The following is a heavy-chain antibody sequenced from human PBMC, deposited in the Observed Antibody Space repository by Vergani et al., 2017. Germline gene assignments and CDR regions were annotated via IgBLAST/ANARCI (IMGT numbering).Heavy chain of an antibody. CDR3: ARISGGSAPYLHY. Sequence: LESGGGLVQPGGSIRLSCFGSGFTFSTFNMHWVRQIPGKGLEYISGISSDGKSTNYAKSVKGRFIVTRDNAKTTLYLQMNSLRDEDRGVYYCARISGGSAPYLHYWGQGTLVTVAS. CDR2: ISSDGKST. V-gene: IGHV3-64*01. D-gene: IGHD2-15*01. CDR1: GFTFSTFN. J-gene: IGHJ1*01.